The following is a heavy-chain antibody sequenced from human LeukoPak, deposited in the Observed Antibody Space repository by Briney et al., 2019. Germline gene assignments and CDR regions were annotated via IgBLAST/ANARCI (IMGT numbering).Heavy chain of an antibody. CDR3: AKVETYYYDSSGHWYFDL. CDR1: GFTFSNYW. CDR2: ISGSGGST. J-gene: IGHJ2*01. Sequence: GGSLRLSCAASGFTFSNYWMSWVRQAPGKGLEWVSAISGSGGSTYYADSVKGRFTISRDNSKNTLYLQMNSLRAEDTAVYYCAKVETYYYDSSGHWYFDLWGRGTLVTVSS. D-gene: IGHD3-22*01. V-gene: IGHV3-23*01.